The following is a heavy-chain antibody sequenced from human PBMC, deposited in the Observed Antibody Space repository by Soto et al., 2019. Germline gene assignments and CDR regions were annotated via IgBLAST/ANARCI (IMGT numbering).Heavy chain of an antibody. J-gene: IGHJ4*02. CDR1: GDAITSSSYF. V-gene: IGHV4-61*01. CDR3: ARMSRTVNY. Sequence: SETLSLTCTVSGDAITSSSYFWSWIRQTPGRGLEYIGYTYYNGRTNYNPSLQSRVTISVNTSTSQFSLNLTSVTAWDTAVYYCARMSRTVNYWGQGTLVTVSS. D-gene: IGHD4-17*01. CDR2: TYYNGRT.